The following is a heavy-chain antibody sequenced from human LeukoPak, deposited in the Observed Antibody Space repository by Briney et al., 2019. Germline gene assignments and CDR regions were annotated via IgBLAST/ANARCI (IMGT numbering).Heavy chain of an antibody. V-gene: IGHV3-49*04. CDR2: IRSKAYGGTT. J-gene: IGHJ5*02. CDR3: TRVTLRGTSCHP. CDR1: GFTFGDYA. Sequence: PGRSLRLSCTASGFTFGDYAMSWVRQAPGKGLEWVGFIRSKAYGGTTEYAASVKGRFTISRDDSKSIAYLQMNSLKTEDTAVYYCTRVTLRGTSCHPWGQGTLVTVSS. D-gene: IGHD2-2*01.